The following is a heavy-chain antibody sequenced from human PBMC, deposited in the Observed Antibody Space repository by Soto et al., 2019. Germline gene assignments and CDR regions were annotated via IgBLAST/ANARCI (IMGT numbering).Heavy chain of an antibody. CDR2: IIPIFGTA. D-gene: IGHD2-21*01. Sequence: QVQLVQSGAEVKKPGSSVKVSCKASGGTFSSYAISWVRQAPGQGLEWMGGIIPIFGTANYAQKFQGRVTITADEYTSTAYMELSSLRSEDTAVYYCARDREGKGPIKYYYYGMDVWGQGTTVAVSS. CDR1: GGTFSSYA. J-gene: IGHJ6*01. V-gene: IGHV1-69*01. CDR3: ARDREGKGPIKYYYYGMDV.